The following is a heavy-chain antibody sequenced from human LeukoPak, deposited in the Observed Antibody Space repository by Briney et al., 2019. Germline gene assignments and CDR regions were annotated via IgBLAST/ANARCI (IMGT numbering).Heavy chain of an antibody. J-gene: IGHJ4*02. D-gene: IGHD2-2*01. CDR2: IRYDGSNK. CDR3: AKDDLGDNVVVPAANFEDY. CDR1: GFTFSSYG. Sequence: QSGGSLRLSCAASGFTFSSYGMHWVRQAPGKGLEWVAFIRYDGSNKYYADSVKGRFTISRDNSKNALYLQMNSLRAEDTAVYYCAKDDLGDNVVVPAANFEDYWGQGTLVTVSS. V-gene: IGHV3-30*02.